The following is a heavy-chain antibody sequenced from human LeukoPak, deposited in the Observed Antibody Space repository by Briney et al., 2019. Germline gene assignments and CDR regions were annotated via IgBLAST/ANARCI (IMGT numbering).Heavy chain of an antibody. J-gene: IGHJ4*02. CDR2: IFWDDDR. CDR3: AHKLIAAAGNNFDH. V-gene: IGHV2-5*02. D-gene: IGHD6-13*01. CDR1: GFSLSTSGVG. Sequence: SGPTLVNPTQTLTLTCTFSGFSLSTSGVGVGWIRQPPGKALEWLALIFWDDDRRYSPSLKSRLTITKDTSENQVVLTLTNMDPVDTGTYYCAHKLIAAAGNNFDHWGQGTLVTVSS.